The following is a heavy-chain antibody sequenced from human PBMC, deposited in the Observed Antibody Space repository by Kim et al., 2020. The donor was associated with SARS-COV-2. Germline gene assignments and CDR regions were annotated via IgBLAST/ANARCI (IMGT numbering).Heavy chain of an antibody. CDR3: AGRTCSTGFGS. CDR1: GGSISGNYYY. D-gene: IGHD3-10*02. J-gene: IGHJ3*02. CDR2: NCGSTNN. Sequence: SETLSLTCTVYGGSISGNYYYWICIRPPPGQGLDWVINNCGSTNNYSNPSLKSRITVSAYKNQNPFYLNLSTVAAAAASVCDCAGRTCSTGFGSYGKGT. V-gene: IGHV4-39*02.